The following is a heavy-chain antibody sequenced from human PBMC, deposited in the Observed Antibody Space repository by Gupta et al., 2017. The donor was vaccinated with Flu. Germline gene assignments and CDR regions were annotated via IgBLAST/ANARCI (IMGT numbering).Heavy chain of an antibody. CDR2: SSSSSSYI. CDR1: GFTFSSYS. D-gene: IGHD3-10*01. CDR3: ARVTYYYGSGSDRRGSYYGMDV. V-gene: IGHV3-21*01. J-gene: IGHJ6*02. Sequence: EVQLVESGGGLVKPGGSLRLSCAASGFTFSSYSMNWVRQAPGKGLEWVSSSSSSSSYIYYADSVKGRFTISRDNAKNSLYLQMNSLRAEDTAVYDCARVTYYYGSGSDRRGSYYGMDVWGQGTTVTVSS.